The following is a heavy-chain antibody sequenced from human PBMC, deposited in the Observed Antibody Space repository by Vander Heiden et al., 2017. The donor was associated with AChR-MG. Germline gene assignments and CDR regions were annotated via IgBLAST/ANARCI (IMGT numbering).Heavy chain of an antibody. D-gene: IGHD2-21*02. J-gene: IGHJ3*02. Sequence: EVQLVESGGGLVKPGGSLRLSCAASGFTFSNAWMGWVRQAPGKGLEWVGRIKSKTDGGTTDYAAPVKGRFTISRDDSKNTLYLQMNSLKTEDTAVYYCTTGKSYKHIVVVTYFDIWGQGTMVTVSS. CDR3: TTGKSYKHIVVVTYFDI. CDR1: GFTFSNAW. CDR2: IKSKTDGGTT. V-gene: IGHV3-15*01.